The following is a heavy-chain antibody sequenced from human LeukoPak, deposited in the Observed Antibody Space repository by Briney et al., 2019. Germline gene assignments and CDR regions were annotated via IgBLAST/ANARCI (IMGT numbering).Heavy chain of an antibody. D-gene: IGHD3-9*01. CDR3: AREHSTGYQDY. CDR1: GFTFSSYS. Sequence: PGGSLRLSCAASGFTFSSYSMNWVRQAPGKGLEWVSSISSSSSYIYYADSVKGRFTISRDNAKNSLYLQMNGLRAEDTAMYFCAREHSTGYQDYWGQGTRVTVSS. V-gene: IGHV3-21*04. CDR2: ISSSSSYI. J-gene: IGHJ4*02.